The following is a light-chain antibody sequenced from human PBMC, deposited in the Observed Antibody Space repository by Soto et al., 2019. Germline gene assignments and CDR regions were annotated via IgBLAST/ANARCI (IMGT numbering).Light chain of an antibody. Sequence: EIVLTQSPGTLYLSPGESATLSCRASQSLSINYLAWYQQKPGQAPRLLIYDASSRAAGFPDRFSGSGSGTDFTLTISRLEPEDFAVYYCHHYGSSPQTFGQGTRVEIK. J-gene: IGKJ1*01. V-gene: IGKV3-20*01. CDR3: HHYGSSPQT. CDR1: QSLSINY. CDR2: DAS.